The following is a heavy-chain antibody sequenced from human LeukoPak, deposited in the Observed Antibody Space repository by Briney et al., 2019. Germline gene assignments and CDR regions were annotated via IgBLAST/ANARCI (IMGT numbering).Heavy chain of an antibody. Sequence: GGSLRLSCAASGFTFSSYGMHWVRQAPGKGLEWVAFIRYDGSNKYYADSVKGRFTISRDNSKNTLYLQMNSLRAEDTAVYYCAPGRVIPYYYDSSGYYYRSFDYWGQGTLVTVSS. CDR2: IRYDGSNK. CDR1: GFTFSSYG. J-gene: IGHJ4*02. CDR3: APGRVIPYYYDSSGYYYRSFDY. V-gene: IGHV3-30*02. D-gene: IGHD3-22*01.